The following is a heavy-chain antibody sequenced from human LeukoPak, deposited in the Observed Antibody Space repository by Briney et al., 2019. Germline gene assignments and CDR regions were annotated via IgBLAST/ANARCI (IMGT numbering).Heavy chain of an antibody. Sequence: PGGSLKLSCAASGFTFSSYGMHWVRQAPGKGLEWVAVISYDGSNKYYADSVKGRFTISRDNSKNTLYLQMNSLRAEDTAVYYCAKDQPDILTGYSITPGYFDYWGQGTLATVSS. CDR3: AKDQPDILTGYSITPGYFDY. D-gene: IGHD3-9*01. V-gene: IGHV3-30*18. CDR1: GFTFSSYG. J-gene: IGHJ4*02. CDR2: ISYDGSNK.